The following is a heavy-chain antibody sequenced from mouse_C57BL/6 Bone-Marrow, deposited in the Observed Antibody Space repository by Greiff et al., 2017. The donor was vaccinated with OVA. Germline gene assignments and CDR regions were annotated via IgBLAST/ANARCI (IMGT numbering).Heavy chain of an antibody. CDR3: ARGGRGSSYAWFAY. Sequence: QVQLQESGAELARPGASVKLSCKASGYTFTSYGISWVKQRTGQGLEWIGEIYPRSGNTYYNEKFKGKATLTADKSSSTVYMELRSLTSEDSAVYFCARGGRGSSYAWFAYWGQGTLVTVSA. D-gene: IGHD1-1*01. CDR2: IYPRSGNT. CDR1: GYTFTSYG. J-gene: IGHJ3*01. V-gene: IGHV1-81*01.